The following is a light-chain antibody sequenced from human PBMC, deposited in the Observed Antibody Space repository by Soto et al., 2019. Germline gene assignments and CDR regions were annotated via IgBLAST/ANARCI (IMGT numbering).Light chain of an antibody. Sequence: DIVLTQSPLSLPVTPGEPASISCRSSQSLLHSNGYNYLDWYLQKPGQSPQLLIYLGSSRASGVRDRFSGSGSGTDFTLKISRVEAEDVGVYYCMVGLRPPYTFGQGTELDIK. V-gene: IGKV2-28*01. CDR2: LGS. J-gene: IGKJ2*01. CDR1: QSLLHSNGYNY. CDR3: MVGLRPPYT.